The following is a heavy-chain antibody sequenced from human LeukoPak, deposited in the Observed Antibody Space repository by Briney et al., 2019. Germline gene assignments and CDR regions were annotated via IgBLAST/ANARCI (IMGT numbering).Heavy chain of an antibody. CDR1: GFTFSSYA. Sequence: PGGSLRLSCAASGFTFSSYAMSWVRQAPGKGLEWVSAISGSGGSTYYADSVKGRFTIPRDNSKNTLYLQMNSLRAEDTAVYYCAKTTLGVPQPGLGFDYWGQGTLVTVSS. CDR2: ISGSGGST. CDR3: AKTTLGVPQPGLGFDY. J-gene: IGHJ4*02. D-gene: IGHD2-2*01. V-gene: IGHV3-23*01.